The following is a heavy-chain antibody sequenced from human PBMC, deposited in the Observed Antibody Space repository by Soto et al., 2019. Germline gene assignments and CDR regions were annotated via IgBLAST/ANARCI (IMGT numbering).Heavy chain of an antibody. Sequence: GGSLRLSCAAFGLTISGKKYVAWVRQAPGKGLEWVSALYDVDGSFYADSVKGRFTTSSDSSKTTVYLQMKDLRPDDTAVYYCATWHEREHAYDVWGQGTTVTVSS. V-gene: IGHV3-53*01. CDR3: ATWHEREHAYDV. D-gene: IGHD1-1*01. CDR2: LYDVDGS. J-gene: IGHJ3*01. CDR1: GLTISGKKY.